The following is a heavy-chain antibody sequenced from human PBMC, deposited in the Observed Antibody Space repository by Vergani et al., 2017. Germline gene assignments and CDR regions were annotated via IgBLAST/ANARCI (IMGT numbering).Heavy chain of an antibody. CDR3: ARDYSNNNYFDP. CDR2: MSPDSGNR. D-gene: IGHD4-11*01. J-gene: IGHJ5*02. V-gene: IGHV1-8*01. CDR1: GYSFTSHD. Sequence: QVQLVQSGAEVKKPGASVKVSCEASGYSFTSHDIYWVRQAPGQGLEWMGWMSPDSGNRGFAQNFQGRISMTRNTSINTAYMELRSLTSEDTSIYYCARDYSNNNYFDPWGQGTLVTVSS.